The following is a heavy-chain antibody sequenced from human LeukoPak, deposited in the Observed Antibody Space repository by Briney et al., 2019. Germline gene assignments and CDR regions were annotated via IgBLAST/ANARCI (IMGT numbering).Heavy chain of an antibody. D-gene: IGHD3-9*01. Sequence: GGSLRLSCAASGFTFSNYNMNWVRQAPGKGLEWVSSITSTSIYRYYADSVKGRFTISRDNAKNSLYLQMNSLRAEDTAVYYCVTNFDPDVDWGQGTLVTVSS. J-gene: IGHJ4*02. CDR1: GFTFSNYN. CDR3: VTNFDPDVD. V-gene: IGHV3-21*01. CDR2: ITSTSIYR.